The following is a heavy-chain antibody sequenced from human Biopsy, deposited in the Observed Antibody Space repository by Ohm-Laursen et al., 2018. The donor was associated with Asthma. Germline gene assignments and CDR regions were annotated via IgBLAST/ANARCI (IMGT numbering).Heavy chain of an antibody. J-gene: IGHJ3*02. V-gene: IGHV3-30*01. CDR1: GFSFSNFA. CDR2: ISKDASTQ. Sequence: SLRLSCSASGFSFSNFAIHWVRQAPGKGLEWVGVISKDASTQDYADSVKGRFTMARDNSKNTLDLQMNSLREEDTAVYYCVRDGTDDAFDIWGQGTVVSISS. CDR3: VRDGTDDAFDI. D-gene: IGHD1-1*01.